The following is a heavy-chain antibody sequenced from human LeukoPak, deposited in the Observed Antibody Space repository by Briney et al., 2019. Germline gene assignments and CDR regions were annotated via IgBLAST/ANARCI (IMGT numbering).Heavy chain of an antibody. CDR2: LSTYNGNT. CDR3: ARDYTYSGGYFDL. Sequence: ASVKVSCKASGYTFSTYGISWVRQAPGQGLEWMGWLSTYNGNTDYAQRFQGRVTMTADTSTSTTYMELRRLRSDDTAVYYCARDYTYSGGYFDLWGRGTLVTVSS. V-gene: IGHV1-18*01. CDR1: GYTFSTYG. J-gene: IGHJ2*01. D-gene: IGHD5-24*01.